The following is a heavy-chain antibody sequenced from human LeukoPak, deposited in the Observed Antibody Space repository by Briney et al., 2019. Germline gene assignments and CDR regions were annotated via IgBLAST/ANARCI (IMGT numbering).Heavy chain of an antibody. Sequence: GGSLRLSCAASGFTFSNYWMSWVRQAPGKGLEWVANINPDGSQKYYVDSVKGRFTISRDNAKNSLFLQMSSLRVEDTAVYYCARGDYYGSGSYSWGQGTLVTVSS. D-gene: IGHD3-10*01. CDR1: GFTFSNYW. CDR2: INPDGSQK. V-gene: IGHV3-7*01. CDR3: ARGDYYGSGSYS. J-gene: IGHJ5*02.